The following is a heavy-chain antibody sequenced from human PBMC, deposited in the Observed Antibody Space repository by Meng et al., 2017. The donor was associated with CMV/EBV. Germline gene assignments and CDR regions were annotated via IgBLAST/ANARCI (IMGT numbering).Heavy chain of an antibody. CDR2: IYYSGST. Sequence: RLQLQESGPGLVKPSDTLSLTCTVSGGSISSSSYYWGWIRQPPGKGLEWIGSIYYSGSTYYNPSLKSRVTISVDTSKNQFSLKLSSVTAADTAVYYCARDSAVAGVVDYWGQGTLVTVSS. V-gene: IGHV4-39*06. J-gene: IGHJ4*02. D-gene: IGHD6-19*01. CDR3: ARDSAVAGVVDY. CDR1: GGSISSSSYY.